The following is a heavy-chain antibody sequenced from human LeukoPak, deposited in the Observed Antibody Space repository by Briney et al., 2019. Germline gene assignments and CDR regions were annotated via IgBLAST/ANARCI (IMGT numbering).Heavy chain of an antibody. CDR3: AANRVVPAAMFDY. Sequence: ASVKVSCKASGGTFSSYAISWVRQAPGQGREWMGGIIPIFGTANYAQKFQGRVTITTDESTSTAYMELSSLRSEDTAVYYCAANRVVPAAMFDYWGQGTLVTVSS. CDR2: IIPIFGTA. CDR1: GGTFSSYA. D-gene: IGHD2-2*01. J-gene: IGHJ4*02. V-gene: IGHV1-69*05.